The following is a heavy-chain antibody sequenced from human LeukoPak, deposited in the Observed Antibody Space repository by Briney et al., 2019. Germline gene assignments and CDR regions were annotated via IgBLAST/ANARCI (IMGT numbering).Heavy chain of an antibody. D-gene: IGHD5-24*01. J-gene: IGHJ4*02. V-gene: IGHV3-48*01. CDR1: GFTLCVYR. Sequence: GGSLRLSCVAPGFTLCVYRMNWVRQAPGEGLEWISYIGIDSGNTNYADSVKGRFTISGDKAKNSLYLQMNSFRVEYTAVYYCARDYKYAFDNWGQGTLVTVSS. CDR3: ARDYKYAFDN. CDR2: IGIDSGNT.